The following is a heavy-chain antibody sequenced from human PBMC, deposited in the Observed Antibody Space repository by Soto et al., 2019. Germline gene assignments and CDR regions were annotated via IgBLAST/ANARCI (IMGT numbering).Heavy chain of an antibody. D-gene: IGHD6-6*01. Sequence: PGGSLRLSCAASGFTFSSYGMHWVRQAPGKGLEWVAVIWYDGSNKYYADSVKGRFTISRDNSKNTLYLQMNSLRAEDTAVYYCARDRRSSSGAYFDYWGQGTLVTVSS. CDR2: IWYDGSNK. CDR3: ARDRRSSSGAYFDY. V-gene: IGHV3-33*01. J-gene: IGHJ4*02. CDR1: GFTFSSYG.